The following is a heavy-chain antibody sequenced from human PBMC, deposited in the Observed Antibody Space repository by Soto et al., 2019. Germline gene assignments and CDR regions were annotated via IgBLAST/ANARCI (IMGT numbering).Heavy chain of an antibody. J-gene: IGHJ4*02. V-gene: IGHV4-31*03. CDR1: SGSISSGGYY. D-gene: IGHD4-17*01. CDR3: ARETVTTSNYFDY. Sequence: QLQLQESGPGLVKPSQTLSLTCTVSSGSISSGGYYWSWIRQHPGKGLEWIGYIYYSGSTYYNPSLKSRVTISVDTSKNQFSLKLSSVTAADTAVYYCARETVTTSNYFDYWGQGTLVTVSS. CDR2: IYYSGST.